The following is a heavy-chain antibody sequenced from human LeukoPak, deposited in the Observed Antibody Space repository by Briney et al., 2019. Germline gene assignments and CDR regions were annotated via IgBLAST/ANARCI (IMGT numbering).Heavy chain of an antibody. V-gene: IGHV3-73*01. D-gene: IGHD2-15*01. Sequence: GGSLKLSCAASGFTFSGSSVFWVRQASGKGLEWVGRIRSKANSYATAYAASVQGRFTISRDNAENSLYLQMNSLRAEDTAVYYCARTEATRAIVVVAATYYFDYWGQGTLVTVSS. J-gene: IGHJ4*02. CDR2: IRSKANSYAT. CDR1: GFTFSGSS. CDR3: ARTEATRAIVVVAATYYFDY.